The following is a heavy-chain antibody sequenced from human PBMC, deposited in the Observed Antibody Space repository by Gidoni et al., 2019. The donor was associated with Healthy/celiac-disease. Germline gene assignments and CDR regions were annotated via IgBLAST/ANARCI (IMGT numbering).Heavy chain of an antibody. CDR1: GFTFRSSW. CDR3: ARDGSGGAEFWSGYEFDY. J-gene: IGHJ4*02. D-gene: IGHD3-3*01. CDR2: SNSDGSST. Sequence: VHLVESGGGLGQPGGSLRLPCAASGFTFRSSWLHWIRQAPGKGRLWFSRSNSDGSSTTYSDSVKGRLTISRDNAKITLSLQMHSLRAYDTAVDYCARDGSGGAEFWSGYEFDYWGQGTLVTVSS. V-gene: IGHV3-74*01.